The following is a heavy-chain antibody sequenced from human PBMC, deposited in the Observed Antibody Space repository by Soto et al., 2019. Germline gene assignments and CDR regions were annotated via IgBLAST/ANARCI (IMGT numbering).Heavy chain of an antibody. CDR1: GFTFGDYA. D-gene: IGHD3-22*01. Sequence: PGGSLRLSCTASGFTFGDYAMSWFRQAPGKGLEWVGFIRSKAYGGTTVYAASVQGRFTISRDDSKSIAYLQMNSLKTEDTAVYYCTTNYYDSSGYDNWFDPWGQGTLVTVSS. J-gene: IGHJ5*02. V-gene: IGHV3-49*03. CDR2: IRSKAYGGTT. CDR3: TTNYYDSSGYDNWFDP.